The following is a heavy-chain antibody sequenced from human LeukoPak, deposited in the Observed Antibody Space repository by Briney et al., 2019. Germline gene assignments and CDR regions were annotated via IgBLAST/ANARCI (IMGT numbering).Heavy chain of an antibody. CDR1: GHSVSSSTAA. CDR2: TYYRSKWYN. J-gene: IGHJ4*02. V-gene: IGHV6-1*01. CDR3: ARDRSWLFDY. Sequence: SQTLSLTCAISGHSVSSSTAAWNWIRQSPSRGLERLGRTYYRSKWYNDYAVSVKGRISINPDTSKNQFSLQLNSVTPEDTAVYYCARDRSWLFDYWGQGTLVTVSS. D-gene: IGHD6-13*01.